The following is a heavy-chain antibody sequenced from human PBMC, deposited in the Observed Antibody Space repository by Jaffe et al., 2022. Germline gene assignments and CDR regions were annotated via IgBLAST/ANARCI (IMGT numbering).Heavy chain of an antibody. D-gene: IGHD3-3*01. CDR2: ISGSGGST. Sequence: EVQLLESGGGLVQPGGSLRLSCAASGFTFSSYAMSWVRQAPGKGLEWVSAISGSGGSTYYADSVKGRFTISRDNSKNTLYLQMNSLRAEDTAVYYCAKDQPYYDFWSGYSDDGYYFDYWGQGTLVTVSS. CDR1: GFTFSSYA. J-gene: IGHJ4*02. CDR3: AKDQPYYDFWSGYSDDGYYFDY. V-gene: IGHV3-23*01.